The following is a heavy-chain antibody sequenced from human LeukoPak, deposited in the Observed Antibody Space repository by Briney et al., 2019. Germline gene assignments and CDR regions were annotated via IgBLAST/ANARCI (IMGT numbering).Heavy chain of an antibody. CDR2: INPNSGGT. Sequence: ASVKVSCKASGYTFTGYYMHWVRQAPGQGLEWMGWINPNSGGTNYAQKFQGRVTMTRDTYISTAYMELSRLRSDDTAVYYCARDLVYYDSSGYPDYWGQGTLVTVSS. CDR3: ARDLVYYDSSGYPDY. J-gene: IGHJ4*02. CDR1: GYTFTGYY. D-gene: IGHD3-22*01. V-gene: IGHV1-2*02.